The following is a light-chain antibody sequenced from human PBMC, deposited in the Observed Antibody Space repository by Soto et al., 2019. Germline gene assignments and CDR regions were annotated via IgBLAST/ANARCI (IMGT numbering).Light chain of an antibody. CDR3: QQYHNWWT. J-gene: IGKJ1*01. CDR2: GAS. V-gene: IGKV3-15*01. CDR1: QSVSSN. Sequence: EIVMTQSPATLSVSPGERATLSRRASQSVSSNLVWYQQKPGQAPRLLIYGASTRVTGIPARFSGSGSGTEFTLTISSLQSEDFAVYYCQQYHNWWTFGQGTKVDIK.